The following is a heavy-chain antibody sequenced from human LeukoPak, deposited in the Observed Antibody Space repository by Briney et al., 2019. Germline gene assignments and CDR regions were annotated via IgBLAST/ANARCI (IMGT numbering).Heavy chain of an antibody. CDR1: GGSISSGSYY. J-gene: IGHJ4*02. V-gene: IGHV4-61*02. CDR2: IYTSGST. D-gene: IGHD3-10*01. CDR3: AREGGITMVRGVITY. Sequence: PSQTLSLTCTVSGGSISSGSYYWSWIRQPAGKGLEWIGRIYTSGSTHYNPSLKSRLTLPVDTTKNQYSLKLSSVPAADTAVYYCAREGGITMVRGVITYWGQGTLVTVSS.